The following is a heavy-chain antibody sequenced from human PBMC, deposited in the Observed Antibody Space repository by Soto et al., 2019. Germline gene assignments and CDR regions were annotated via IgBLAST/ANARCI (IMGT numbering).Heavy chain of an antibody. CDR1: GYSFRNNW. J-gene: IGHJ4*02. D-gene: IGHD3-22*01. CDR3: ARQGGTDYDSNGYHYALDY. Sequence: PGESLKISCKGSGYSFRNNWITWVRQMPGKGLEWMGRIDLTDSYTSYSPSFQGHVSFSADTSINTDYLQWSSMRASDAAMYYCARQGGTDYDSNGYHYALDYWGQGTPVTVSS. CDR2: IDLTDSYT. V-gene: IGHV5-10-1*01.